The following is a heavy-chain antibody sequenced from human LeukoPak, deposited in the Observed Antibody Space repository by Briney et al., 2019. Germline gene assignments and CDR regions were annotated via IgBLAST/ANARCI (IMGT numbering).Heavy chain of an antibody. Sequence: ASVKVSCKASGYTFTSYYMDWVRQAPGQGLEWMGIINPSGGSASYAQEFQVRVTMTRDTSTSKVSMELTSLRSEDTAVYYCARGGTTKRRTAPFDYWGQGTLVTVSS. CDR2: INPSGGSA. D-gene: IGHD2-21*02. J-gene: IGHJ4*02. CDR3: ARGGTTKRRTAPFDY. CDR1: GYTFTSYY. V-gene: IGHV1-46*01.